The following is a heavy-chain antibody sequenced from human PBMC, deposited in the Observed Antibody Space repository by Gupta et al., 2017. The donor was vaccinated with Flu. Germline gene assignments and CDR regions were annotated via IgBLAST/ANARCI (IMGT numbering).Heavy chain of an antibody. CDR1: GGSINSSDSY. J-gene: IGHJ6*02. CDR2: FYYSGST. D-gene: IGHD1-26*01. V-gene: IGHV4-39*01. CDR3: IRMGATAASHYYGMDV. Sequence: QLQLQESGPGLVQPTETLSLSCSLSGGSINSSDSYWGWTRRPPGRGLEWLATFYYSGSTYYDPSVKSRVTMSVGTSKNQFSLELRSITAADAAVYYCIRMGATAASHYYGMDVWGQGTSVTVSS.